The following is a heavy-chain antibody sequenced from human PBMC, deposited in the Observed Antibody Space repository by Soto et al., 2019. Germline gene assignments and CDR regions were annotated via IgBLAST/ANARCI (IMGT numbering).Heavy chain of an antibody. CDR3: ARERTRGFDP. CDR1: GYTFTSYD. CDR2: MNPNSGNT. Sequence: QVHLVQSGAEVRKPGASVKVSCKASGYTFTSYDINWVRQATGQGLEWMGRMNPNSGNTAYAQEFXCRDTMTRNTSISTAHMELSSLRSEDTAVYYCARERTRGFDPWGQGTLVTVSS. J-gene: IGHJ5*02. V-gene: IGHV1-8*01.